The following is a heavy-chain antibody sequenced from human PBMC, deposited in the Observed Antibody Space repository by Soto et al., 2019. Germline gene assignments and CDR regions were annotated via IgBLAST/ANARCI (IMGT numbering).Heavy chain of an antibody. D-gene: IGHD2-2*01. V-gene: IGHV3-15*01. CDR1: GFAFTHVW. CDR3: AADRYCSSNTCPGAFDI. Sequence: EVQLLESGGDLAEPGGSLRLSCAASGFAFTHVWMTWVRQAPGRGLEWVGRIKRKMDGETTNYAAPVKGRFTISRDDSKNTLYLQMNSLKTDDSAVYYCAADRYCSSNTCPGAFDIWGQGTTV. CDR2: IKRKMDGETT. J-gene: IGHJ3*02.